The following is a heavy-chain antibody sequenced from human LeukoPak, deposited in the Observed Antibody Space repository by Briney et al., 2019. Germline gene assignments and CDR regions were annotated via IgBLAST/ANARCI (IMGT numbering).Heavy chain of an antibody. CDR2: ISSSSSYI. J-gene: IGHJ4*02. CDR1: GFTFSSYS. CDR3: AREGWQPSYFDY. D-gene: IGHD5-24*01. Sequence: NAGGSLRLSCAASGFTFSSYSMNWVRQAPGKGLEWVSSISSSSSYIYYADSVKGRFTISRDNAKNSLYLQMNSLRAEDTAVYYCAREGWQPSYFDYWGQGTLVTVSS. V-gene: IGHV3-21*01.